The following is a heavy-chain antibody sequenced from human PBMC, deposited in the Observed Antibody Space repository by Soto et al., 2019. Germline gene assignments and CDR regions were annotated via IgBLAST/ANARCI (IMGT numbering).Heavy chain of an antibody. Sequence: TLSLTCTVSGGSISSYYWSWIRQPPGKGLEWIGYIYYSGSTNYNPSLKSRVTISVDTSKNQFSLKLSSVTAADTAVYYCARDGGGDSSWYVKYAFDIWGQGTMVT. CDR3: ARDGGGDSSWYVKYAFDI. D-gene: IGHD6-13*01. J-gene: IGHJ3*02. CDR1: GGSISSYY. CDR2: IYYSGST. V-gene: IGHV4-59*01.